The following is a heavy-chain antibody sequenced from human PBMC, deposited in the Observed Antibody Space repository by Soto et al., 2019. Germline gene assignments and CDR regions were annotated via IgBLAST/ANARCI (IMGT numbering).Heavy chain of an antibody. Sequence: GASVKFSCKASGGTFRSYSISWVRHAPGQGLEFMGGIIPIFGTANYAQKFQGRVSMTTDTSTNTAYMEVRSLRSDDTAFYFCARDRSFALLEWSPSDSHGMDVWGQGTSVTVSS. V-gene: IGHV1-69*05. J-gene: IGHJ6*02. CDR2: IIPIFGTA. CDR1: GGTFRSYS. D-gene: IGHD3-3*01. CDR3: ARDRSFALLEWSPSDSHGMDV.